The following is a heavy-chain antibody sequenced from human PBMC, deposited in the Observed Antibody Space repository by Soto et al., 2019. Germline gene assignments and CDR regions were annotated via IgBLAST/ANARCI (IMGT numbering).Heavy chain of an antibody. CDR2: ISDSGSTI. CDR3: TRAKIVYGEYDSIDY. V-gene: IGHV3-48*01. CDR1: GFTCSSYS. Sequence: HPWGSLRLSCAASGFTCSSYSMNWVRQAPGKGLDWLSYISDSGSTIYYADSVKGRFTISRDNAKNSLYLQMNSLRAEDTAVYYCTRAKIVYGEYDSIDYWGQGTLVTVSS. D-gene: IGHD4-17*01. J-gene: IGHJ4*02.